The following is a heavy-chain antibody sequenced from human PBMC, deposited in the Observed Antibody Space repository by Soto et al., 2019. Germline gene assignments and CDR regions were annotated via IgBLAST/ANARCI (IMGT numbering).Heavy chain of an antibody. J-gene: IGHJ6*02. V-gene: IGHV1-69*13. CDR2: IIPIFGTA. Sequence: SVKVSCKASGGTFSSYAISWVRQAPGQGLEWMGGIIPIFGTANYAQKFQGRVPITADESTSTAYMELSSLRSEDTAVYYCARGEGDLRRGDYYYGMDVWGQGTTVTVSS. CDR1: GGTFSSYA. D-gene: IGHD2-21*02. CDR3: ARGEGDLRRGDYYYGMDV.